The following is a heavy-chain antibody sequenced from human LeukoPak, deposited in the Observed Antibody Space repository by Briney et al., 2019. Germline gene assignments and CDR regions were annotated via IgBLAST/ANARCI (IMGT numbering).Heavy chain of an antibody. Sequence: PGGSLRLSCAASGFIFSSYSMNWIRQAPGKGLEWVSSISSSSSYIYYADSVKGRFTISRDNAKNSLYLQMNSLRAEDTAVYYCARDASSSWYGDAFDIWGQGTMVTVSS. V-gene: IGHV3-21*01. CDR3: ARDASSSWYGDAFDI. CDR1: GFIFSSYS. J-gene: IGHJ3*02. CDR2: ISSSSSYI. D-gene: IGHD6-13*01.